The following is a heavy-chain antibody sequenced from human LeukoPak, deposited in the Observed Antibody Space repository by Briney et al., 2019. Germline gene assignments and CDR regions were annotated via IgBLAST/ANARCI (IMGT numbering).Heavy chain of an antibody. CDR2: IIPILGIA. Sequence: GSSVKVSCKASGGTFSSYAISWVRQAPGQGLEWMGRIIPILGIANYAQKFQGRVTITADKSTSTAYMELSSLRSEDTAVYYCARQNIDARWKYYGIDVWGQGTTVTVSS. CDR3: ARQNIDARWKYYGIDV. CDR1: GGTFSSYA. J-gene: IGHJ6*02. V-gene: IGHV1-69*04. D-gene: IGHD2/OR15-2a*01.